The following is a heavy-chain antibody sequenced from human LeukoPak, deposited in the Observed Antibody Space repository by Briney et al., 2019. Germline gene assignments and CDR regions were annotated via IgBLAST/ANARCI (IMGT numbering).Heavy chain of an antibody. CDR3: IRRVEWVAPHC. Sequence: GGSLKISCAASGFAFADSAVHWVRQASGKGLEWIGCIRTKYNNYQTIYSASGKDRFAITREDRRHTVCLRTNRLRTEGTAMLFCIRRVEWVAPHCWGQGALVTVSA. V-gene: IGHV3-73*01. CDR1: GFAFADSA. J-gene: IGHJ4*02. D-gene: IGHD6-19*01. CDR2: IRTKYNNYQT.